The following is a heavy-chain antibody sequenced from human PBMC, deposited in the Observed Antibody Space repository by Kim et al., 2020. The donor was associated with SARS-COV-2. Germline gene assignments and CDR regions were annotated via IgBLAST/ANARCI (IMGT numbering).Heavy chain of an antibody. CDR1: GFTFSTYA. D-gene: IGHD6-13*01. CDR3: AKTWQLDY. J-gene: IGHJ4*02. Sequence: GGSLRLSCAASGFTFSTYAMSWVRQTPRRGLEWVSTITGNGAATYYADSVRGRFTISRDNSKNTLSLQMNSLRAEDTALYYCAKTWQLDYWGQGTLVTVS. CDR2: ITGNGAAT. V-gene: IGHV3-23*01.